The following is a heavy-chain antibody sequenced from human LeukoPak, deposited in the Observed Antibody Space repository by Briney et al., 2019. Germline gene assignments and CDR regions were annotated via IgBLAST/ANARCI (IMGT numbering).Heavy chain of an antibody. V-gene: IGHV4-39*01. CDR1: GGSISSSSYY. CDR3: ARHISYNWVAGY. D-gene: IGHD5-24*01. CDR2: IYYSGST. J-gene: IGHJ4*02. Sequence: SETLSLTCTVSGGSISSSSYYWGWIRQPPGKGLEWIGSIYYSGSTYYNPSLKSRVTISVDTSKNQFSLKLSSVTAADTAVYYCARHISYNWVAGYWGQGTLVTVSS.